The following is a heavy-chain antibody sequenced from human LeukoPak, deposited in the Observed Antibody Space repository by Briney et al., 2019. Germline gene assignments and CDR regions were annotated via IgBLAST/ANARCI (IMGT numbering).Heavy chain of an antibody. CDR1: GFTFNTYG. D-gene: IGHD3-16*01. CDR3: ARDLAQGVDYMDV. Sequence: GGSLRLSCAASGFTFNTYGMSWVRQAPGKGLEWVSGISGSGGATYYADSVKGRFTISRDDPHNTLYLQMNSLRAEDTAVYYCARDLAQGVDYMDVWGKGTTVTVSS. CDR2: ISGSGGAT. J-gene: IGHJ6*03. V-gene: IGHV3-23*01.